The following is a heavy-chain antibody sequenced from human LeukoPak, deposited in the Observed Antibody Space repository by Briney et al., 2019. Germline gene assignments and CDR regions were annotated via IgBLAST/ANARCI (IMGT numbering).Heavy chain of an antibody. D-gene: IGHD1-1*01. Sequence: GGSLRLSCAASGFIFSDYSMNWDRQAPGKGLEWISYIGLSSGRTMYADSVKGRFTISGDNAKNSLYLQMNSLRVEDTAVYFCARDHNYAFDNWGQGILVTVSS. V-gene: IGHV3-48*04. CDR2: IGLSSGRT. CDR3: ARDHNYAFDN. J-gene: IGHJ4*02. CDR1: GFIFSDYS.